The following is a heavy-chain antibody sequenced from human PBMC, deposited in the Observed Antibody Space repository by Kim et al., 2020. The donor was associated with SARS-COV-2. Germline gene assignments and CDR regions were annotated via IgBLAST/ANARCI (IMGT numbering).Heavy chain of an antibody. J-gene: IGHJ4*02. CDR3: AKSGNYYDSSGYEN. D-gene: IGHD3-22*01. Sequence: ADPVKGRFTISRDNSKNTLYLQMNSLRAEDTAVYYCAKSGNYYDSSGYENWGQGTLVTVSS. V-gene: IGHV3-33*06.